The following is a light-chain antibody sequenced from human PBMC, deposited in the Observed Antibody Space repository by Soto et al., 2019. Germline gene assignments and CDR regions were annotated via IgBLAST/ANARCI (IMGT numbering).Light chain of an antibody. CDR3: QQYYSYPLP. Sequence: AIRMTQSPSSFSASTGDRVTITCRASQGISSYLACYQQKPGKAPKLLIYAASTLQSGVPSRFSGSGSGPDFTLTISCLQSEDFATYYCQQYYSYPLPFGGGTKVEIK. V-gene: IGKV1-8*01. CDR1: QGISSY. CDR2: AAS. J-gene: IGKJ4*01.